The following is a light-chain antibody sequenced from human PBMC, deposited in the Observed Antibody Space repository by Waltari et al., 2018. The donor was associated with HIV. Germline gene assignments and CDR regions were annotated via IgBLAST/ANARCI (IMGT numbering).Light chain of an antibody. J-gene: IGKJ2*01. CDR2: DAS. V-gene: IGKV1-33*01. Sequence: IQMTQSLSASVGDRVTITCQASQDIRNYLSWYQQKPGKAPKLLIYDASNLETGVPSRFSGGGSGTDFTFTISSLQPEDIATYYCQQYDNLPYTFGQGTKLEIK. CDR3: QQYDNLPYT. CDR1: QDIRNY.